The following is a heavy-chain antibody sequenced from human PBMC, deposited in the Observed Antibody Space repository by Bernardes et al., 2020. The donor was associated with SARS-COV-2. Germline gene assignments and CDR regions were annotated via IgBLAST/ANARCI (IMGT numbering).Heavy chain of an antibody. CDR1: GYTFTGYY. Sequence: ASVKVSCKASGYTFTGYYMHWVRQAPGQGLEWMGRINPNSGGTNYAQKFQGRVTMTRDTSISTAYMELSRLRSDDTAVYYCARAASLRRSGGPSAVHLSVDYWGQGTLVTVSS. V-gene: IGHV1-2*06. CDR3: ARAASLRRSGGPSAVHLSVDY. J-gene: IGHJ4*02. CDR2: INPNSGGT. D-gene: IGHD2-15*01.